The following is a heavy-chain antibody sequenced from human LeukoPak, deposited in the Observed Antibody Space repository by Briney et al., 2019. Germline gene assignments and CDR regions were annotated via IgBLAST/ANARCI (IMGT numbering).Heavy chain of an antibody. CDR1: GFTFSSYS. Sequence: GGSLRLSCAASGFTFSSYSMNWVRQAPGKGLEWVSSISSSSSYIYYADSVKGRFTISRDNAKNSLYLQMNSLRAEDTAVYYCAKGDSSVPAVDYWGQGTLVTVSS. CDR3: AKGDSSVPAVDY. V-gene: IGHV3-21*01. J-gene: IGHJ4*02. D-gene: IGHD2-2*01. CDR2: ISSSSSYI.